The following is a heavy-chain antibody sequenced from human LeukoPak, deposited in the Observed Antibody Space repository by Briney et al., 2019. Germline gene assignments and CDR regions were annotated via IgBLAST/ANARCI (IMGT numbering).Heavy chain of an antibody. V-gene: IGHV1-46*01. D-gene: IGHD2-21*01. Sequence: EASVKVSCKASGYTFTSYYMHWVRQAPGQGLEWMGIINPSGGSTSYAQKFQGRVTMTRDTSTSTVYMELSCLRSEDTAVYYCARADARIGAFDIWGQGTMVTVSS. CDR2: INPSGGST. CDR1: GYTFTSYY. J-gene: IGHJ3*02. CDR3: ARADARIGAFDI.